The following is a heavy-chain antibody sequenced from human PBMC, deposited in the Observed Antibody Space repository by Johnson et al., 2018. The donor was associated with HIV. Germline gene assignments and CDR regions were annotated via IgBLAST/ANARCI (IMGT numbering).Heavy chain of an antibody. D-gene: IGHD4-17*01. CDR3: ARESSPWGGDYAGYGLDI. CDR1: GFNFSSYW. CDR2: IKQDGSEK. V-gene: IGHV3-7*01. J-gene: IGHJ3*02. Sequence: VQLVESGGGVVQPGRSLRLSCAASGFNFSSYWMSCVRQAPGKGLEWVANIKQDGSEKYYVDSVKGRFTISRDNAKNSLYLQMNSLRAEDTAVYYCARESSPWGGDYAGYGLDIWGQGTRVAVSS.